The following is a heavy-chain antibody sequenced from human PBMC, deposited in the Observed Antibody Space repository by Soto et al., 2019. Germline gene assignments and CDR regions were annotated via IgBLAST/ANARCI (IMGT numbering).Heavy chain of an antibody. V-gene: IGHV4-4*07. D-gene: IGHD5-12*01. CDR2: IYSDGTT. Sequence: SETLSLTCTVSGGSISGYYWSWVRQPAGKGLEWVGRIYSDGTTNYSPSLKSRVTMSLDTSKDQFSLHLNSVTAADTAVYYCARPARQDTVAGDYWGQGTLVTVSS. CDR3: ARPARQDTVAGDY. CDR1: GGSISGYY. J-gene: IGHJ4*02.